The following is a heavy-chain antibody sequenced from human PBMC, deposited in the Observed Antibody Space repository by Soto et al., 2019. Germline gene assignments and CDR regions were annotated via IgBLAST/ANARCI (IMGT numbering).Heavy chain of an antibody. V-gene: IGHV3-23*01. CDR1: GFTFSNYA. D-gene: IGHD1-1*01. Sequence: EVQVLESGGGLVQPGGSLRLSCAASGFTFSNYAMSWVRQAPGKGLEWVSSISGSGGSTYYADSVKGRFTFSRDNSKHTLYLQMNSLRAEDTAVYYCAKFGMATTKRSPPYYSDYWGQGTLVTVSS. CDR2: ISGSGGST. CDR3: AKFGMATTKRSPPYYSDY. J-gene: IGHJ4*02.